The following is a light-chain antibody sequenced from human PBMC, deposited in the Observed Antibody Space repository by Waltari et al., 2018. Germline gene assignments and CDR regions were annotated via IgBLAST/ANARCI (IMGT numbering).Light chain of an antibody. V-gene: IGLV2-14*01. Sequence: QSALTQPASVSGSPGQSITISCTGTSSDVGGYHHVPWYQQHPGKAPKPMIYEVRNRPSGVSNRFSGSKSGNTASLTISGLQAEDEADYYCSSYTSSIFYVFGTGTKVTVL. CDR3: SSYTSSIFYV. J-gene: IGLJ1*01. CDR2: EVR. CDR1: SSDVGGYHH.